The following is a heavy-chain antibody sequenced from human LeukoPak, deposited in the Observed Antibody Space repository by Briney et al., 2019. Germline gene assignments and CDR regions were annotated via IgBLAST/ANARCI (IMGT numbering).Heavy chain of an antibody. CDR2: ISTDGSYT. J-gene: IGHJ4*02. D-gene: IGHD2-2*01. CDR1: GFTFSGYW. CDR3: ARICSTTDCLISA. V-gene: IGHV3-74*01. Sequence: GGSLRFSCAASGFTFSGYWMHWVRQAPGKGLVWVARISTDGSYTSYADCVKGRFTISRDNAKNTVYLQMSSLRAEDTAIYYCARICSTTDCLISAWGQGTLVTVSS.